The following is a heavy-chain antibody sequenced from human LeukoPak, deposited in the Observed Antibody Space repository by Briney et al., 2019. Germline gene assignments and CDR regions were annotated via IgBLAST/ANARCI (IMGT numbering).Heavy chain of an antibody. CDR1: GYTFTSYG. Sequence: GASVKVSCKASGYTFTSYGISWVRQAPGQGLEWMGWISGYNGKTNYAQKLQGRVTMTTDTSTSTAYMELRSLRSDDTAVYYCARVLAHVDTDYWGQGTLVTVSS. CDR2: ISGYNGKT. CDR3: ARVLAHVDTDY. V-gene: IGHV1-18*01. J-gene: IGHJ4*02. D-gene: IGHD3-3*01.